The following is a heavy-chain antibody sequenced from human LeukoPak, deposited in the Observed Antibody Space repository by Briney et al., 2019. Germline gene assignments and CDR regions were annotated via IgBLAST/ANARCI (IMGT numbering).Heavy chain of an antibody. Sequence: PSQTLSLTCAVSGGSLSSGGYCWGWLRQPPGRGLEWIGYIYHSGSTYYNPSLKSRVTISVDRSKNQFSLKLSSVTAADTAVYYCARERAGDVYYFDYWGQGTLVTVSS. CDR2: IYHSGST. J-gene: IGHJ4*02. CDR1: GGSLSSGGYC. CDR3: ARERAGDVYYFDY. V-gene: IGHV4-30-2*01. D-gene: IGHD7-27*01.